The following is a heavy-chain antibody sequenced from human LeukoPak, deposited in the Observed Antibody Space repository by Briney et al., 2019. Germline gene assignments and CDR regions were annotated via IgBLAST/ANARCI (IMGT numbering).Heavy chain of an antibody. V-gene: IGHV3-30*18. Sequence: SCKASGYTFTSYYMHWVRQAPGKGLEWVAVMSNDGDNKDYADSVKGRFTISRDNSKNTVYLEMNSLTTEDTALYYCAKDPSSGWYRWSMDVWGQGTTVTVSS. J-gene: IGHJ6*02. CDR1: GYTFTSYY. CDR2: MSNDGDNK. CDR3: AKDPSSGWYRWSMDV. D-gene: IGHD6-19*01.